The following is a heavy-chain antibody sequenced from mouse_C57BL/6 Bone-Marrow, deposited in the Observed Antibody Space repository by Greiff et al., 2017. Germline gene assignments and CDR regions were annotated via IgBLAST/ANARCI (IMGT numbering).Heavy chain of an antibody. J-gene: IGHJ3*01. CDR3: ARGAWFAY. V-gene: IGHV1-50*01. Sequence: QVQLQQSGAELVKPGASVKLSCKASGYTFTSYWMQWVKQRPGQGLEWIGEIDPSDSYTNYNQKFKGKATLTVDPSSSTAYMQLSSLTSEDSAVYYCARGAWFAYWGQGTRVTVSA. CDR1: GYTFTSYW. CDR2: IDPSDSYT.